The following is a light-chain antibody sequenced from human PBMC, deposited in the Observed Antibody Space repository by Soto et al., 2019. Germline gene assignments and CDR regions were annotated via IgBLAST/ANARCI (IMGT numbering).Light chain of an antibody. V-gene: IGLV1-40*01. J-gene: IGLJ1*01. Sequence: QSVLTQPPSVSGAPGQRVTISRTGSSSNIGAGYDVHWYQHLPGTAPKLLIYGNNNRPSGVPERFSGSKSGTSASLAITGLQAEDEADYYCQSYDSSLSGYVFGTGTKLTVL. CDR2: GNN. CDR1: SSNIGAGYD. CDR3: QSYDSSLSGYV.